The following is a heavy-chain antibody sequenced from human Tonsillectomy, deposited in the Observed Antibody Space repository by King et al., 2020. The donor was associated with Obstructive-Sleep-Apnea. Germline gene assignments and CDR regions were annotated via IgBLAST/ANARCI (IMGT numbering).Heavy chain of an antibody. CDR2: IYYSGNT. Sequence: VQLQESGPGLVKPSQTLSLTCTVSGGTISSGDYYWSWIRQPPGKGLEWIGYIYYSGNTYYNPSLKSRVTISVDTSKNQFSLKLSSVTAADTAVYYCAGAYYDLSTGYQTPFGYWGQGTLVTVSS. CDR1: GGTISSGDYY. V-gene: IGHV4-30-4*01. CDR3: AGAYYDLSTGYQTPFGY. D-gene: IGHD3-9*01. J-gene: IGHJ4*02.